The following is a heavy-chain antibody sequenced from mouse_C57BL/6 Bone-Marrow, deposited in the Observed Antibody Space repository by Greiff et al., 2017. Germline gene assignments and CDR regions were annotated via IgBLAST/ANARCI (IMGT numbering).Heavy chain of an antibody. CDR2: IYPRSGNT. CDR1: GYTFTSYG. CDR3: ARSAQRSGDY. Sequence: VQLQQSGAELARPGASVKLSCKASGYTFTSYGISWVKQRPGQGLEWIGEIYPRSGNTYYNEKFKGKATLTADNSSSTAYMELRSLTSEDSAVYFCARSAQRSGDYWGQGTTLTVAS. V-gene: IGHV1-81*01. J-gene: IGHJ2*01. D-gene: IGHD3-2*02.